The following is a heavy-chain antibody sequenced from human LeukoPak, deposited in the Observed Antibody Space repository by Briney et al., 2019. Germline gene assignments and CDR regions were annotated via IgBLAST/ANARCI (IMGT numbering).Heavy chain of an antibody. Sequence: GGSLRLSCAASGFTFSSYAMSWVRQAPGKGLEWVSAISGSGGSTYYADSVKGRFTISRDNSKNTLYLQMNSLRAEDTAVYYCAKGSTRYSSSWEDYWGQGTLVIVSS. CDR2: ISGSGGST. D-gene: IGHD6-13*01. J-gene: IGHJ4*02. CDR3: AKGSTRYSSSWEDY. V-gene: IGHV3-23*01. CDR1: GFTFSSYA.